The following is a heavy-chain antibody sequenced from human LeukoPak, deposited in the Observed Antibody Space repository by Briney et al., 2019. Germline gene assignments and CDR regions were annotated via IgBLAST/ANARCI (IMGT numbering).Heavy chain of an antibody. J-gene: IGHJ4*02. D-gene: IGHD3-22*01. Sequence: PGGSLRLSCAASGFTFSSYAMSWVRQAPGKGLEWVSAISGRGGSTYYADSVKGRFTISRDNSKNTLYLQMNSLRAEDTAVYYCAKDPSSSGYYSDWGQGTLVTVSS. CDR1: GFTFSSYA. CDR2: ISGRGGST. CDR3: AKDPSSSGYYSD. V-gene: IGHV3-23*01.